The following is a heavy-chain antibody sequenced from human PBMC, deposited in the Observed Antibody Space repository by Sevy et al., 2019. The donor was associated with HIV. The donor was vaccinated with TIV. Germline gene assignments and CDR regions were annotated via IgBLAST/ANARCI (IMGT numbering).Heavy chain of an antibody. CDR3: ARDRKAAFSGYPGVVYFHFGMDV. CDR1: GFMFKFYS. D-gene: IGHD5-12*01. CDR2: TSSDGTTT. Sequence: GGSLRLSCAATGFMFKFYSMHWVRQAPGKGLEWVAVTSSDGTTTHYTDSVRSRFTVSRDNIKNILYLQMNTLTSDDTAVYYCARDRKAAFSGYPGVVYFHFGMDVWGQGTTVTVSS. J-gene: IGHJ6*02. V-gene: IGHV3-30*04.